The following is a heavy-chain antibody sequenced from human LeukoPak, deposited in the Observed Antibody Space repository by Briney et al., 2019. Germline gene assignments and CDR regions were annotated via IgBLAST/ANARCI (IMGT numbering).Heavy chain of an antibody. CDR2: ISGSGGST. J-gene: IGHJ4*02. CDR3: ARSDQADDY. CDR1: GFTFSSYA. D-gene: IGHD2-2*01. V-gene: IGHV3-23*01. Sequence: GGSLRLSCAASGFTFSSYAMSWVRQAPGKGLEWVSAISGSGGSTHYADSVKGRFTISRDNAKNTLYLQMDSLRAEDTGVYYCARSDQADDYWGQGTLVTVSS.